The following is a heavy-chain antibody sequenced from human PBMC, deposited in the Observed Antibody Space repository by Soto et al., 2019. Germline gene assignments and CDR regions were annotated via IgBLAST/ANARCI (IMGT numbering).Heavy chain of an antibody. CDR3: AKDIGSSSWYWSATLDY. J-gene: IGHJ4*02. Sequence: QVQLVESGGGVVQPGRSLRLSCAASGFTFSSYGMHWVRQAPGKGLEWVAVVSYDGSNKYYADSVKGRFTISRDNSKSTRYLQTNSLRAEDTAVYYCAKDIGSSSWYWSATLDYWGQGTLVNVSS. V-gene: IGHV3-30*18. CDR1: GFTFSSYG. CDR2: VSYDGSNK. D-gene: IGHD6-13*01.